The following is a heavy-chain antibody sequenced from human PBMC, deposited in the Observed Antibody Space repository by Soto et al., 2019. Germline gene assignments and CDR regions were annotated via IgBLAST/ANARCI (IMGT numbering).Heavy chain of an antibody. J-gene: IGHJ5*02. CDR3: ARVGDKQRVFEVSNWFDP. CDR2: ISAYNGNT. Sequence: GASVKVSCKASRYTFTSYGISWAQQSPRQGLEWMGWISAYNGNTNYAQKLQGRVTMTTDTSTSTAYMELRSLRSDDTAVYYCARVGDKQRVFEVSNWFDPWGQGTLVTVSS. V-gene: IGHV1-18*01. D-gene: IGHD6-6*01. CDR1: RYTFTSYG.